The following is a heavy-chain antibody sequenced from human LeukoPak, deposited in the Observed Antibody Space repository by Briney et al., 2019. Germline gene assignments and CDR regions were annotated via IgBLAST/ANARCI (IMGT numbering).Heavy chain of an antibody. D-gene: IGHD6-19*01. CDR2: IYSGGST. V-gene: IGHV3-53*01. J-gene: IGHJ4*02. CDR1: GFTVFNYW. Sequence: GGSLRLSCAASGFTVFNYWMSWVRQAPGKGLEWVSVIYSGGSTYYADSVKGRFTISRDNSKNTLYLQMNSLRAEDTAVYYCARGSRVAGTFDYWGQGTLVTVSS. CDR3: ARGSRVAGTFDY.